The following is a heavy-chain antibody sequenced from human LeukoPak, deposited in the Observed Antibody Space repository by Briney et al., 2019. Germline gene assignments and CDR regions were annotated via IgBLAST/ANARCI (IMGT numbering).Heavy chain of an antibody. Sequence: GGSLRLSCAASGFTFSRHWMSWVRQAPGKGLEWVANIKQDGSEKYYVDSVKGRITISRDNAKNSLYLQMNSLRVEDTAVYYCARGTTYYGSGSYGSWDYFDYWGQGTLVTVSS. CDR2: IKQDGSEK. CDR1: GFTFSRHW. CDR3: ARGTTYYGSGSYGSWDYFDY. V-gene: IGHV3-7*01. D-gene: IGHD3-10*01. J-gene: IGHJ4*02.